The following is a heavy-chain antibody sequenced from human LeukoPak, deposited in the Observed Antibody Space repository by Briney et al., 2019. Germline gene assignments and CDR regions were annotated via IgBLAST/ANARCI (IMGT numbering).Heavy chain of an antibody. V-gene: IGHV4-31*03. CDR1: GGSISSGGHY. D-gene: IGHD3-22*01. Sequence: PSETLSLTCTVSGGSISSGGHYWSWIRQHPGKGLEWIGNIYYSGNTYHNPSLKSRVTISVDTSKNQFSLKLSSVTAADTAVYYCARADYLDSSGYFGKFEYWGQGTLVTVSS. CDR3: ARADYLDSSGYFGKFEY. J-gene: IGHJ4*02. CDR2: IYYSGNT.